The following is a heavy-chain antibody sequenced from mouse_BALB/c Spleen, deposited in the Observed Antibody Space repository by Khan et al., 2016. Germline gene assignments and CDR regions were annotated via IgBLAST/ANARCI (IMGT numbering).Heavy chain of an antibody. CDR1: GFTFSSYG. CDR2: INSNGGSS. J-gene: IGHJ1*01. D-gene: IGHD1-2*01. Sequence: EVELVESGGGLVQPGGSLKLSCAASGFTFSSYGMSWVRQTPDKRLELVATINSNGGSSYYPDSVKGRFTISRDNAKNTLYLQMSSLKSEDTAMYYCARVGGHYYGYFDVWGAETTVTVSS. V-gene: IGHV5-6-3*01. CDR3: ARVGGHYYGYFDV.